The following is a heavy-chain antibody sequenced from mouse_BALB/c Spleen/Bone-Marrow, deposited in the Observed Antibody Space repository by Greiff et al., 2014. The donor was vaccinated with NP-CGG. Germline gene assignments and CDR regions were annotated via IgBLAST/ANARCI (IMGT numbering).Heavy chain of an antibody. J-gene: IGHJ3*01. CDR1: GFNIKDTY. Sequence: VQLQQSGAELVKPGASVKLSCTASGFNIKDTYMHWVKQRPEQGLEWTGRIDPANGNTKYDPKFQGKATITADTSSNTAYLQLSSLTSEDTAVYYCATYYRYDRRFAYWGQGTLVTVSA. CDR2: IDPANGNT. CDR3: ATYYRYDRRFAY. D-gene: IGHD2-14*01. V-gene: IGHV14-3*02.